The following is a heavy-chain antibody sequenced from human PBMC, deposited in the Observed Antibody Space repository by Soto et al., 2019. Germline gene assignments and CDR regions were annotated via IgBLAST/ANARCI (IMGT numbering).Heavy chain of an antibody. CDR3: ARYSSPLRQYAIDI. J-gene: IGHJ3*02. CDR2: TYYTSKWDN. CDR1: GDSVSSNSAA. Sequence: SQTLSLTCAISGDSVSSNSAAWNWIRQSPSRGLEWLGMTYYTSKWDNDYAVSVESRITFKPDTSRNQLSLKLNSVTPEDTDVYYCARYSSPLRQYAIDIWGQGTMVTVSS. D-gene: IGHD6-19*01. V-gene: IGHV6-1*01.